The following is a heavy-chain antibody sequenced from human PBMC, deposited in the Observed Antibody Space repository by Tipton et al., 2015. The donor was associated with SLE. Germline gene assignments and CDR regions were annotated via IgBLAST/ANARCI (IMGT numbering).Heavy chain of an antibody. D-gene: IGHD2-8*01. CDR3: VRLRSKVLIDY. Sequence: TLSLTCAVYGGSFSNYYWSWIRQPPGKGLEWIGEINHSGSTNYNPSLKSRVTISVDTSKNQFSLKLSSVTAADTAVYYCVRLRSKVLIDYWGQGTLVTVSS. V-gene: IGHV4-34*01. CDR2: INHSGST. CDR1: GGSFSNYY. J-gene: IGHJ4*02.